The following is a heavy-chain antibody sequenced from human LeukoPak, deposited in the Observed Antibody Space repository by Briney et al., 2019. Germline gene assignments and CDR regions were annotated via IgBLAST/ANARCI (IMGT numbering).Heavy chain of an antibody. CDR3: ASSTADYDILTGQNY. J-gene: IGHJ4*02. Sequence: GGSLRLSCAASRFIFSDYAMTWVRQAPGKGLEWVSTISGSGGSTYYADSVKGRFTISRDNSKNTLYLQMSSLRAEDTAVYYCASSTADYDILTGQNYWGQGTLVTVSS. CDR1: RFIFSDYA. D-gene: IGHD3-9*01. V-gene: IGHV3-23*01. CDR2: ISGSGGST.